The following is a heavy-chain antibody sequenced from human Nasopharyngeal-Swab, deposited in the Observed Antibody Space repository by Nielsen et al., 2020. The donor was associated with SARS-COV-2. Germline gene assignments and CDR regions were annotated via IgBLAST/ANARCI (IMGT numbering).Heavy chain of an antibody. V-gene: IGHV4-39*01. CDR1: GGSISSSSYY. D-gene: IGHD3-9*01. CDR2: IYYSGST. Sequence: SETLSLTCTVSGGSISSSSYYWGWIRQPPGKGLEWIGSIYYSGSTYYNPSLKSRVTISVDTSKNQFSLRLGSVTAADTAVYYCARHDLNYDILTGYTLYWFDPWGQGTLVTVSS. CDR3: ARHDLNYDILTGYTLYWFDP. J-gene: IGHJ5*02.